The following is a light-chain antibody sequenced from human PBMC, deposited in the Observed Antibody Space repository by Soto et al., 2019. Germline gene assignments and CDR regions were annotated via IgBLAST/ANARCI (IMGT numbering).Light chain of an antibody. CDR1: QGVSNY. CDR2: DAS. V-gene: IGKV3-11*01. CDR3: QHRSNWPS. J-gene: IGKJ3*01. Sequence: EIVLTQSPATLSLSPGDRATLSCRASQGVSNYLAWYQQKPGQAPRLLIYDASNRATGIPARFSGSGSGTDFPLTISGLQPEDFAGYYCQHRSNWPSFGPGTKVDIK.